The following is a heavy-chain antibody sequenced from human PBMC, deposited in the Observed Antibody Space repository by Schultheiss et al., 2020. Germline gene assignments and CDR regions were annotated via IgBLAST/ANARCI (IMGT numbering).Heavy chain of an antibody. CDR3: ARATLAENYFDY. D-gene: IGHD3-16*01. J-gene: IGHJ4*02. V-gene: IGHV3-23*01. CDR1: GFRYSSYA. Sequence: GGSLRLSCAASGFRYSSYAMSWVRQGPGKGLECVSGISGSGRTTHYADSVQGRFTISRDSSKNTVYLQMSSLRAEDTAVYYCARATLAENYFDYWGQGTLVTVSS. CDR2: ISGSGRTT.